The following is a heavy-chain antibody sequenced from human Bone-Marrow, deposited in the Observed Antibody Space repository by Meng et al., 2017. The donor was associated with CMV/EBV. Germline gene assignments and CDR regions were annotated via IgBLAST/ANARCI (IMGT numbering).Heavy chain of an antibody. Sequence: GGSLRLSCAASGFTFDDYAMHWVRQAPGKGLEWVSAISGGGTTTYHAGSVRGRFTISRDNSKNPLYLQRDSLRAEDTAVYYCAKDSEGVRFLEWLSKPAPIDYWGQGTLVTVSS. V-gene: IGHV3-23*01. J-gene: IGHJ4*02. D-gene: IGHD3-3*01. CDR3: AKDSEGVRFLEWLSKPAPIDY. CDR1: GFTFDDYA. CDR2: ISGGGTTT.